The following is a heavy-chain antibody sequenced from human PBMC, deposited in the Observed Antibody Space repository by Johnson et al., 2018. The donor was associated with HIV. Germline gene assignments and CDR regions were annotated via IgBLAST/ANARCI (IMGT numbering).Heavy chain of an antibody. V-gene: IGHV3-7*05. D-gene: IGHD6-13*01. CDR2: IKEDGSED. Sequence: VQLVESGGDLVQPGGSLRLSCAASGFTFSNYWMSWVRQAPGKGLEWLANIKEDGSEDYYVDSLKGRFVISRDNAQNSLYLQMDNLRAEDSAIYYCARDGVYSSPHDAFDIWGQGTRVTVSS. CDR3: ARDGVYSSPHDAFDI. CDR1: GFTFSNYW. J-gene: IGHJ3*02.